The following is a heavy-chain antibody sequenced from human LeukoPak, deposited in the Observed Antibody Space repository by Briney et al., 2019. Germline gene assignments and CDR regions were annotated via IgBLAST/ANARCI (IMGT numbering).Heavy chain of an antibody. Sequence: PSETLSLTCTVSGGSVSSYHWSWIRQPPGKGLEWIGKIYHSGSTNYNPSLKSRVTISVDTSKNQFSLKLSSVTAADTAVYYCATLTYYDFWSGYYPRTFDYWGQGTLVTVSS. J-gene: IGHJ4*02. CDR2: IYHSGST. CDR1: GGSVSSYH. V-gene: IGHV4-59*02. D-gene: IGHD3-3*01. CDR3: ATLTYYDFWSGYYPRTFDY.